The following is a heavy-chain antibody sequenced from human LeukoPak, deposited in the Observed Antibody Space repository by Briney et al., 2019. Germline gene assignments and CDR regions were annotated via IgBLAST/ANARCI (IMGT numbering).Heavy chain of an antibody. D-gene: IGHD4-11*01. Sequence: ASVKVSYRASGYPFTSYGINWVRQAPGQGLEWMGWISAYSGNTNYAQKFQDRVTMTTDTSTGTVYMDLRSLSSDDTAVYYCARLNCRMTTCQDYNFDYWGQGTLVTVSS. CDR3: ARLNCRMTTCQDYNFDY. CDR1: GYPFTSYG. CDR2: ISAYSGNT. V-gene: IGHV1-18*01. J-gene: IGHJ4*02.